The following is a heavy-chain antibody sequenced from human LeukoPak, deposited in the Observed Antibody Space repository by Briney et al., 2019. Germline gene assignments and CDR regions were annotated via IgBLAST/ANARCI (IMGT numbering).Heavy chain of an antibody. V-gene: IGHV3-23*01. J-gene: IGHJ6*04. CDR1: VFTFSNYG. CDR3: AELGITMLGGV. Sequence: GGSLTLSCAASVFTFSNYGMKWVRQAPGKGLEGVSGITGNCGTKYHADSVKGRFTIPRDNYKNTVYLQMNSLRAEDTAVYYCAELGITMLGGVWGKGTTVTISS. CDR2: ITGNCGTK. D-gene: IGHD3-10*02.